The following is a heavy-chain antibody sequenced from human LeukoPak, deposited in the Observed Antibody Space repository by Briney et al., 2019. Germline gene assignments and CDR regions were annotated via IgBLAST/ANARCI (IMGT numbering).Heavy chain of an antibody. CDR2: ISSSSSYI. J-gene: IGHJ5*01. V-gene: IGHV3-21*06. CDR3: AREKFDS. CDR1: GFTFSSYS. Sequence: PGGSLRLSCAASGFTFSSYSMNWVRQAPGKGLEWVSSISSSSSYIYYADSAKGRFTISRDNSNSLISLQMDNLTTEDTAVYYCAREKFDSWGQGTLVIVSP.